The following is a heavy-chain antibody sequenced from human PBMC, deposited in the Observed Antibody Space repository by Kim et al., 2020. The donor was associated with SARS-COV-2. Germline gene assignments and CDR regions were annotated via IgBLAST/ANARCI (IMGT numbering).Heavy chain of an antibody. CDR3: ARPTNRYYYDSSGYYLLY. D-gene: IGHD3-22*01. Sequence: ASVKVSCKASGYTFTGYYMHWVRQAPGQGLEWMGWINPNSGGTNYAQKFQGRVTMTRDTSISTAYMELSRLRSDDTAVYYCARPTNRYYYDSSGYYLLYWRQGTLVTVSS. CDR1: GYTFTGYY. V-gene: IGHV1-2*02. CDR2: INPNSGGT. J-gene: IGHJ4*02.